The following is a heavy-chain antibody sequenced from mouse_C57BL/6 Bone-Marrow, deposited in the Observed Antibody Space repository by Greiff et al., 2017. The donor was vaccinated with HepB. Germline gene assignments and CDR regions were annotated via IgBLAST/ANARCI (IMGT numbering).Heavy chain of an antibody. Sequence: EVQLVESGGGLVQPGGSLKLSCAASGFTFSDYYMYWVRQTPEKRLEWVAYISNGGGSTYYPDTVKGRFTISRDNAKNTLYLQMSRLKSEDTAMYYCARRDSNFPWFAYWGQGTLVTVSA. J-gene: IGHJ3*01. D-gene: IGHD2-5*01. V-gene: IGHV5-12*01. CDR3: ARRDSNFPWFAY. CDR1: GFTFSDYY. CDR2: ISNGGGST.